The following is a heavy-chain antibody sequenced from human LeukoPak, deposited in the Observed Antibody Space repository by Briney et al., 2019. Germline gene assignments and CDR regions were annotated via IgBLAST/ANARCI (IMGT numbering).Heavy chain of an antibody. D-gene: IGHD4-17*01. Sequence: PSETLSLTCTVSGGSISSYYWSWIRQPPGKGLEWIGYIYYSGSTNYNPSLKSRVTISVDTSKNQFSLKLSSVTAADTAVYYCARERAVTTYYYFDYWGQGTLVTVSS. CDR3: ARERAVTTYYYFDY. V-gene: IGHV4-59*01. J-gene: IGHJ4*02. CDR1: GGSISSYY. CDR2: IYYSGST.